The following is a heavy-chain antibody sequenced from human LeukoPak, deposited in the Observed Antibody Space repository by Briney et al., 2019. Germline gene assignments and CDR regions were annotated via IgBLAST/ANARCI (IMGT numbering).Heavy chain of an antibody. D-gene: IGHD4-17*01. J-gene: IGHJ4*02. CDR3: AKDQEEFAMTTVTDY. CDR2: ISGSGGST. CDR1: AFTFSSYA. Sequence: GGSLRLSCAASAFTFSSYAMSWVRQAPGQGLEWVSAISGSGGSTYYADSVKGRFTISRDNSKNTLYLQMNSLRAEDTAVYYCAKDQEEFAMTTVTDYWGQGTLVTVSS. V-gene: IGHV3-23*01.